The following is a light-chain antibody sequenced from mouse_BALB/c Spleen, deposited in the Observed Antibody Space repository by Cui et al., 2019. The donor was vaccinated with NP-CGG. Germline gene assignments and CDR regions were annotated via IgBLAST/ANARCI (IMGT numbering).Light chain of an antibody. J-gene: IGLJ1*01. CDR1: TGAVTTSNY. CDR2: GTN. Sequence: QAVVTPESALTTSPGETVTLTCRSSTGAVTTSNYANWVQEKPDHLLTGLIGGTNNRTPGVPARFSGSLIGDKAALTITGAQIEDEAKYFCALWYSNHWVFGGGTKLTVL. CDR3: ALWYSNHWV. V-gene: IGLV1*01.